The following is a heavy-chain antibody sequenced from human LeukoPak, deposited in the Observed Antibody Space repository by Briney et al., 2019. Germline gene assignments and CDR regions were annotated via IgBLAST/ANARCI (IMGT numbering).Heavy chain of an antibody. D-gene: IGHD3-3*01. J-gene: IGHJ4*02. Sequence: GGSLRLSCAASGFTFSSYSMNWVRQAPGKGLEWVSSISSSSSYIYYADSVKGRFTISRDNAKNSLYLQMNSLRAEDTAVYYCARERGNRDYDFWSGYFRIYYFDYWGQGTLVTVSS. V-gene: IGHV3-21*01. CDR3: ARERGNRDYDFWSGYFRIYYFDY. CDR2: ISSSSSYI. CDR1: GFTFSSYS.